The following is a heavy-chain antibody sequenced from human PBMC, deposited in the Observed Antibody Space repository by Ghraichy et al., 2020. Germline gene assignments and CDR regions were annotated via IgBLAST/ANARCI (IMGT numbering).Heavy chain of an antibody. CDR1: GFTFSTYS. Sequence: GGSLRLSCTASGFTFSTYSMNWVRQAPGKGLEWVSSISSSSRYIYYADSVKGRFTISRDNAKNSLYLQMNSLRAEDTAVYYCARVLNCGGDCYSSDYYFGMDVWGQGTTVTVSS. J-gene: IGHJ6*02. CDR2: ISSSSRYI. D-gene: IGHD2-21*01. CDR3: ARVLNCGGDCYSSDYYFGMDV. V-gene: IGHV3-21*01.